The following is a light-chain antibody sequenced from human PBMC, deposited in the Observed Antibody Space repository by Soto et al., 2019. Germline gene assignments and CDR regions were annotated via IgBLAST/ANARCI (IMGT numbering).Light chain of an antibody. V-gene: IGLV2-14*01. CDR2: EVN. CDR3: SSFTSSSTQV. Sequence: QSVLTQPASVSGSLGQSITISCTGTSSDVGGYDYVSWYRQHPGKVPKLIIYEVNKRPSGVSNRFSGSKSANTASLTISGLQADDEADYYCSSFTSSSTQVFGGGTK. J-gene: IGLJ3*02. CDR1: SSDVGGYDY.